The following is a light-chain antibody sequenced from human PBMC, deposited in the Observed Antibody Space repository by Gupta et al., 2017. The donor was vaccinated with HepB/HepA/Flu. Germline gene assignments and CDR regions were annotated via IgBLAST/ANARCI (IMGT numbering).Light chain of an antibody. V-gene: IGLV1-51*01. Sequence: QSVLTQPPSVSAAAGQKVTIPCSGSSFNIGYFYVSWYQQLPGTAPKLLIYQNNKRPSGIPDRFSGSKSGTSATLVITGLQTADEADYYCATWDHNLHGVFGGGTRLTVL. CDR1: SFNIGYFY. J-gene: IGLJ3*02. CDR2: QNN. CDR3: ATWDHNLHGV.